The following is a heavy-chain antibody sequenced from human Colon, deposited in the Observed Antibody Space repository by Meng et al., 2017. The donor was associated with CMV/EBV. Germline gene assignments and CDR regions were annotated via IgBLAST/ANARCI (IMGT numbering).Heavy chain of an antibody. V-gene: IGHV3-74*01. J-gene: IGHJ5*02. CDR1: TLTFSNYW. CDR2: INRDGSDT. CDR3: ITSWIDP. Sequence: SLRLSCEASTLTFSNYWRYWVRQAPGKGLEWVSRINRDGSDTAYADFVKGRFTVSRDNAKNTLFLQMNSLRAEDTAVYYCITSWIDPWGQGILVTVSS.